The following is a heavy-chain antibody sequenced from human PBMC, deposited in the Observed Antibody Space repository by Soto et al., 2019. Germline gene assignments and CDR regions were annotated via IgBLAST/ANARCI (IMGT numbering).Heavy chain of an antibody. CDR1: DGSISSRGYY. D-gene: IGHD4-17*01. V-gene: IGHV4-31*03. Sequence: SEPLCLTCTVSDGSISSRGYYWSWIRQHPGKGLEWIGYIYYSGSTYYNPSLKSRVTISVDTSKNQFSLKLSSVTAADTAVYYCARSNYGDNYYFDYWGQGTLVTVSS. J-gene: IGHJ4*02. CDR2: IYYSGST. CDR3: ARSNYGDNYYFDY.